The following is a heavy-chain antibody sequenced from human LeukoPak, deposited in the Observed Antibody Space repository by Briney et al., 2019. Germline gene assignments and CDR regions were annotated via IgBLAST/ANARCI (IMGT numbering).Heavy chain of an antibody. D-gene: IGHD2-2*01. CDR3: ARGSLGFCSSTSWPWMCPDAFDI. Sequence: PGGSLRLSCAASGFTFSSYSMNWVRQAPGNGLEWVSYVSSSSSTIEYADSVKGRFTISRDNAKNSLYLQMNSLRAEDTAVYYCARGSLGFCSSTSWPWMCPDAFDIWGQGTMVTVSS. V-gene: IGHV3-48*01. CDR1: GFTFSSYS. J-gene: IGHJ3*02. CDR2: VSSSSSTI.